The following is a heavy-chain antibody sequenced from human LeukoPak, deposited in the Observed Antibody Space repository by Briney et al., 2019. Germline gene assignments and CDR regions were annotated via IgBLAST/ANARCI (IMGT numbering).Heavy chain of an antibody. J-gene: IGHJ3*01. CDR2: IKSKTDGETT. V-gene: IGHV3-15*01. CDR3: ATLSERYDAFDF. CDR1: GFTFSNAW. Sequence: PGGSLRLSCAASGFTFSNAWMSWVRQAPGKGLEWVGRIKSKTDGETTDYAAPVKGRFTISRDDSKNTLYLQMNSLKTEDTAVYYCATLSERYDAFDFWGQGTLVTVSS. D-gene: IGHD1-26*01.